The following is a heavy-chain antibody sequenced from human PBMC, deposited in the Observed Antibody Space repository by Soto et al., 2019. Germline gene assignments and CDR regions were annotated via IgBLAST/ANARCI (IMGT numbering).Heavy chain of an antibody. D-gene: IGHD7-27*01. CDR2: INHSGST. J-gene: IGHJ6*02. Sequence: SETLSLTCAVYGVFFSGYYWSWIRQPPGKGLEWIGEINHSGSTNYNPSLKSRVTISADTSKNQFSLKLSSVTAADTAVYYCARLSERMGNGMDVWGQGTTVTSP. V-gene: IGHV4-34*01. CDR3: ARLSERMGNGMDV. CDR1: GVFFSGYY.